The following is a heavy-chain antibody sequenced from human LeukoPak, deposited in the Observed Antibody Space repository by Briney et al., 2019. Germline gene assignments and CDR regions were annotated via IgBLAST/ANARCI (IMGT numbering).Heavy chain of an antibody. CDR2: VDSSGNT. D-gene: IGHD1-7*01. CDR3: ARDQITGTSRDAFDI. CDR1: VVSMNGYY. Sequence: ASETLSLTCSVSVVSMNGYYWSWLRQSAGNRLEWIGHVDSSGNTNYNPSLESRVTMSVDTSKKQFSLKLTSVTAADTAVYYCARDQITGTSRDAFDIWGQGTMVTVSS. V-gene: IGHV4-4*07. J-gene: IGHJ3*02.